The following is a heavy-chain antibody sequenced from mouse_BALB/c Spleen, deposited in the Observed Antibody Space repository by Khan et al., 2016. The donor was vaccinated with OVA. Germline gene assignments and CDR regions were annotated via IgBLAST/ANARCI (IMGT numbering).Heavy chain of an antibody. CDR2: ISSGGDYT. Sequence: EVELVESGGDLVKPGGSLKLSCAASGFTFSSYSMSWVRQTPDKRLEWVATISSGGDYTYYPDNVKGRFTISRDNAKNTLYLQRSSLKSEDTAMYYCASHLTGSFAYWGQGTLGTVSA. D-gene: IGHD4-1*01. J-gene: IGHJ3*01. CDR3: ASHLTGSFAY. CDR1: GFTFSSYS. V-gene: IGHV5-6*01.